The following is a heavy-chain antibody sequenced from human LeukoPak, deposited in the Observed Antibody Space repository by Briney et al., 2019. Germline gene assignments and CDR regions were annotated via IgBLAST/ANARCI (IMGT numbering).Heavy chain of an antibody. CDR1: GYTFTSYG. D-gene: IGHD2-2*01. CDR2: ISAYNGNT. CDR3: AREQCSSTSCYHWFDP. V-gene: IGHV1-18*01. Sequence: GASVKVSCKASGYTFTSYGISWVRQAPGQGLEWMGWISAYNGNTNYAQKLQGRVTMTTDTSTSTAYMELRSLRSDDTAVYYCAREQCSSTSCYHWFDPWGQGTLVTVSS. J-gene: IGHJ5*02.